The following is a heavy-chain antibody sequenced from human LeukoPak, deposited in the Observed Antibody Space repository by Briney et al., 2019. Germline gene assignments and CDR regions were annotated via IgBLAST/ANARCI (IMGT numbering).Heavy chain of an antibody. CDR3: ANYDSSQDAFDI. J-gene: IGHJ3*02. V-gene: IGHV1-69*06. D-gene: IGHD3-22*01. Sequence: SVKVSCKASGGTFSSYAISWVRQAPGQGLEWMGGIIPIFGTANYAQKFQGRVTITADKSTSTAYMELSSLRSEDTAVYYCANYDSSQDAFDIWGQGTMVTVSS. CDR1: GGTFSSYA. CDR2: IIPIFGTA.